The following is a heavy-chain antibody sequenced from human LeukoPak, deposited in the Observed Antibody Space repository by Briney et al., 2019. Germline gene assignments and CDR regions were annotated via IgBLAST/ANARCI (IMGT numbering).Heavy chain of an antibody. J-gene: IGHJ3*02. V-gene: IGHV4-31*03. CDR2: IYYSGST. Sequence: PSETLSLTCTVPGGSISSGGYYWSWIRQHPGKGLEWIGYIYYSGSTYYNPSLKSRVTISVDTSKNQFSLKLSSVTAADTAVYYCARERLIRTFDIWGQGTMVTVSS. D-gene: IGHD3-22*01. CDR1: GGSISSGGYY. CDR3: ARERLIRTFDI.